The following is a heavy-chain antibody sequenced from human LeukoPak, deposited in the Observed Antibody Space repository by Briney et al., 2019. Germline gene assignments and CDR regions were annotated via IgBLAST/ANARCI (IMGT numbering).Heavy chain of an antibody. D-gene: IGHD6-19*01. Sequence: SETLSLTCTVSGGSISSYYWSWIRQPAGKGLEWIGRIYTSGSTNYNPSLKSRVTMSVDTSKNQFSLKLSSVTAADTAVYYCARVEQWLDNYYYYYMDVWGKGTTVTVSS. V-gene: IGHV4-4*07. CDR3: ARVEQWLDNYYYYYMDV. J-gene: IGHJ6*03. CDR2: IYTSGST. CDR1: GGSISSYY.